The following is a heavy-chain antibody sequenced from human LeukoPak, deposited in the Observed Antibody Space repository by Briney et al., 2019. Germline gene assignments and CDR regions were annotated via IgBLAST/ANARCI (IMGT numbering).Heavy chain of an antibody. Sequence: GGSLRLSCAASGFTFSSYGMTWVRQAPGKGLEWVSYISSNSSTIYYADSVKGRFTISRDNAKNSLYLQMNSLRAEDTAVYYCAKAGTGYYYYMDVWGKGTTVTISS. CDR3: AKAGTGYYYYMDV. V-gene: IGHV3-48*01. J-gene: IGHJ6*03. CDR2: ISSNSSTI. D-gene: IGHD1-14*01. CDR1: GFTFSSYG.